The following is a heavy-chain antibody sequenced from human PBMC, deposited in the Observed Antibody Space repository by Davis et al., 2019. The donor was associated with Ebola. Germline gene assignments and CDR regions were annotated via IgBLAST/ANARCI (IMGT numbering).Heavy chain of an antibody. V-gene: IGHV3-7*01. CDR1: GFTFSSYW. CDR3: ARDRLTGDYFDY. CDR2: IKQDGSEK. J-gene: IGHJ4*02. Sequence: GESLKISCAASGFTFSSYWMSWVRQAPGKGLEWVVNIKQDGSEKYYVDSVKGRFTISRDNAKNSLYLQMNSLRAEDTAVYYCARDRLTGDYFDYWGQGTLVTVSS. D-gene: IGHD7-27*01.